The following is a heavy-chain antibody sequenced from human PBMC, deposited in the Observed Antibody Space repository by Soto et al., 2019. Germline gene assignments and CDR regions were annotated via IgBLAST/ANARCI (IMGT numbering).Heavy chain of an antibody. CDR3: GRGRSGQIVVFY. V-gene: IGHV1-2*02. D-gene: IGHD1-26*01. CDR1: GYTSTGHY. Sequence: GASVKVSCKASGYTSTGHYIHWVRQAPEQGPEWMGEIGPESGATRYAQKFQGRVTMTRDTSITTVYMELKNLSPDDTAVYYCGRGRSGQIVVFYWGQGTPGTVSS. J-gene: IGHJ4*02. CDR2: IGPESGAT.